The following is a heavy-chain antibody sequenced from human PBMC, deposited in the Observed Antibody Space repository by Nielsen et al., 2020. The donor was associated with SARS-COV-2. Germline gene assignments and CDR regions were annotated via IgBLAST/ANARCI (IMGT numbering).Heavy chain of an antibody. CDR3: ARETPSRVTTVTNGGY. CDR2: IYYSGST. D-gene: IGHD4-17*01. CDR1: GGSISSGDYY. J-gene: IGHJ4*02. V-gene: IGHV4-30-4*01. Sequence: SETLSLTCTVSGGSISSGDYYWSWIRQPPGKGLEWIGYIYYSGSTYYNPSLKSRVTISVDTSKNQFSLKLSSVTAADTAVYYCARETPSRVTTVTNGGYWGQGTLVTVSS.